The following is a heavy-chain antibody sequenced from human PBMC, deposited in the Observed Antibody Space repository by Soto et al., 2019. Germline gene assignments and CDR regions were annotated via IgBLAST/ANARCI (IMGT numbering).Heavy chain of an antibody. CDR2: IYPGDSDT. J-gene: IGHJ3*02. Sequence: PGESLKISCKGSGYSFTSYWIGWVRQMPGKGLEWMGIIYPGDSDTRYSPSFQGQVTISADKSISTAYLQWSSLKASDTAMYYCARTDGSGSYDDAFDIWGQGTMVTGSS. CDR3: ARTDGSGSYDDAFDI. V-gene: IGHV5-51*01. D-gene: IGHD3-10*01. CDR1: GYSFTSYW.